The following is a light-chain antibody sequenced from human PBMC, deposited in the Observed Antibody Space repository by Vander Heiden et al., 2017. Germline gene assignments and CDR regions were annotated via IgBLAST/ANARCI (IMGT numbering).Light chain of an antibody. CDR2: GAA. Sequence: THSPSSLSASVGDRVTITCRASQGIRNDLNWYQHKPGKAPKHLIYGAATLQSGVPSRFSGSGSGTEFTLTISSLQPEDFETYYCIQYNGYHRTFGQGTKVEIK. CDR3: IQYNGYHRT. J-gene: IGKJ1*01. V-gene: IGKV1-17*01. CDR1: QGIRND.